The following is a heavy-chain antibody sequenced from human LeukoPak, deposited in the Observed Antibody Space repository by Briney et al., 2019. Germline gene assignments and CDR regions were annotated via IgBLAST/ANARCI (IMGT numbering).Heavy chain of an antibody. CDR3: ARVGLDYSAVAGEG. CDR2: IIPILGIA. D-gene: IGHD6-19*01. J-gene: IGHJ4*02. Sequence: ASVKVSCKASGGTFSSYAISWVRQAPGQGLEWMGRIIPILGIANYAQKFQGRVTITADKSTSTAYMELSSLRSEDTAVYYCARVGLDYSAVAGEGWGQGTLVTVSS. V-gene: IGHV1-69*04. CDR1: GGTFSSYA.